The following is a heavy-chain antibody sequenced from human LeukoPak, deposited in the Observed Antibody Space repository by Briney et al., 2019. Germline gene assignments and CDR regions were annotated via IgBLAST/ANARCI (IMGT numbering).Heavy chain of an antibody. CDR2: IYYSGST. V-gene: IGHV4-59*01. Sequence: SETLSLTCAVYGGSFSGYYWSWIRQPPGKGLEWIGYIYYSGSTNYNPSLKSRVTISVDTSKNQFSLKLSSVTAADTAVYYCARGHSSSWQPDDYWGQGTLVTVSS. CDR3: ARGHSSSWQPDDY. CDR1: GGSFSGYY. D-gene: IGHD6-13*01. J-gene: IGHJ4*02.